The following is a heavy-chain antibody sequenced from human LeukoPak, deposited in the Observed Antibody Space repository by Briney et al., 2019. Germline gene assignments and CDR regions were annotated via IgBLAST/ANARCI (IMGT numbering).Heavy chain of an antibody. Sequence: GRSLRLSCAASGFTFSNYIMHWVRQAPGKGLDWVAVILENGSNQYYADSVKGRFTISRDNSKNTLYLQMNSLRAEDTAVYYCARDGRYSGSRGDYFDYWGQGTLVTVSS. CDR2: ILENGSNQ. CDR1: GFTFSNYI. CDR3: ARDGRYSGSRGDYFDY. V-gene: IGHV3-30*04. J-gene: IGHJ4*02. D-gene: IGHD1-26*01.